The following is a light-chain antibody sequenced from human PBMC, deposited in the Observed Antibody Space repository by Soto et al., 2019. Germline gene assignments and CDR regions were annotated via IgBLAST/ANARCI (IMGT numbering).Light chain of an antibody. CDR2: GNS. Sequence: QSVLTQPPSVSGAPGQRVTISCTGSSSNIGAGYDVPWYQQLPGTAPKLLIYGNSNRPSGVPDRFSGSKSGTSASLAITGLQPEDEADYYCQSYDSSLSGYVFGTGTKLTVL. J-gene: IGLJ1*01. CDR1: SSNIGAGYD. CDR3: QSYDSSLSGYV. V-gene: IGLV1-40*01.